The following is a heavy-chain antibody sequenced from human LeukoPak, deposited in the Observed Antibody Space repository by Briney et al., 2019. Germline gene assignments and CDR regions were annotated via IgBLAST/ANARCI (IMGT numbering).Heavy chain of an antibody. V-gene: IGHV1-69*05. Sequence: SVKVSCKASGGTFSSYAISWVRQAPGQGLEWMGRIIPIFGTANYAQKFQGRVTITTDESTSTAYMELSSLRSEDTAVYYCAIDRYSSSWPLDYWGLGTLVTVSS. CDR3: AIDRYSSSWPLDY. D-gene: IGHD6-13*01. CDR2: IIPIFGTA. CDR1: GGTFSSYA. J-gene: IGHJ4*02.